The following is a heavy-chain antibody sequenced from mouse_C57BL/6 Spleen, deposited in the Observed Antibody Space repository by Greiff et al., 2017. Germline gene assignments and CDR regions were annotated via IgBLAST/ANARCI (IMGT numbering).Heavy chain of an antibody. V-gene: IGHV1-61*01. CDR3: ASDYYGSSRTEYFDV. CDR2: IYPSDSDT. Sequence: QVQLQQPGAELVRPGSSVKLSCKASGYTFTSYWMDWVKQRPGQGLEWIGNIYPSDSDTHYNQKFKNKATLTVAKSSSTAYMQLSSLTSEDSAVXYCASDYYGSSRTEYFDVWGTGTTVTVSS. D-gene: IGHD1-1*01. J-gene: IGHJ1*03. CDR1: GYTFTSYW.